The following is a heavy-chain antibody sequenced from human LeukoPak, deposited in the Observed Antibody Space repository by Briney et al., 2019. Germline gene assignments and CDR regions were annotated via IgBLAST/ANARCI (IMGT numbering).Heavy chain of an antibody. CDR3: ARDDMGYGSGSYTSMYNWFDP. J-gene: IGHJ5*02. CDR1: GYTFTSYG. CDR2: LSAYNGNT. D-gene: IGHD3-10*01. Sequence: ASVKVSCKSSGYTFTSYGISWVRQAPGQGLEWMGWLSAYNGNTNYAQKLQGRVTMTTDTSTSTAYMELRSLRPDDTAVYYCARDDMGYGSGSYTSMYNWFDPWGQGTLVTVSS. V-gene: IGHV1-18*01.